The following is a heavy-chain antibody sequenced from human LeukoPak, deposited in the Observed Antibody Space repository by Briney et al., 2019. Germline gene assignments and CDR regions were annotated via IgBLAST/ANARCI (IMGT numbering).Heavy chain of an antibody. CDR3: ARNYDSSRGGFDY. CDR1: GGTFCSYT. Sequence: SVKVSCKASGGTFCSYTISWVRQAPGQGLEWMGRIIPILGIANYAQKFQGRVTITADKSTSTAYMELSSLRSEDTAVYYCARNYDSSRGGFDYWGQGTLVTVSS. V-gene: IGHV1-69*02. D-gene: IGHD3-22*01. J-gene: IGHJ4*02. CDR2: IIPILGIA.